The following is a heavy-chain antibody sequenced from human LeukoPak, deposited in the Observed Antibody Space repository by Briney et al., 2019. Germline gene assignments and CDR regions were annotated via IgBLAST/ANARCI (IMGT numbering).Heavy chain of an antibody. D-gene: IGHD6-19*01. CDR1: GFSFSNHA. CDR3: ANRPRAVAGVDY. J-gene: IGHJ4*02. Sequence: PGGSLRLSCAASGFSFSNHAMSWVRQAPGKGLEWVSAISGGGSTYYADSVKGRFTITRDNSNNTLYLQMNSLRAEDTAVYYCANRPRAVAGVDYWGQGTLVTVSS. V-gene: IGHV3-23*01. CDR2: ISGGGST.